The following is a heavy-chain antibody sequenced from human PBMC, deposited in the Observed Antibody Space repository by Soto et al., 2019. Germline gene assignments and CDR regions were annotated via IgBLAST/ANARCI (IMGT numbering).Heavy chain of an antibody. D-gene: IGHD6-19*01. J-gene: IGHJ4*02. CDR3: ARSSDWYKYYFDY. CDR1: GYSFTTYG. Sequence: PGESRKISCRGSGYSFTTYGIGWVRQMSGKGLEWMGIIYPGDSDTRYSPSFQGQVIISADKSISTAYLQWSSLKASDTAMYYCARSSDWYKYYFDYWGQGTLVTVSS. V-gene: IGHV5-51*01. CDR2: IYPGDSDT.